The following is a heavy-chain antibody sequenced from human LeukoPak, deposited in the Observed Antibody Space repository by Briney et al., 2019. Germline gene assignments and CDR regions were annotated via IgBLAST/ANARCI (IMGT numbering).Heavy chain of an antibody. J-gene: IGHJ4*02. CDR3: ARGPNYPSPSPFDY. V-gene: IGHV4-38-2*02. CDR2: IYHSGST. D-gene: IGHD5-24*01. CDR1: GYSISSGYY. Sequence: SETLSLTCTVSGYSISSGYYWGWIRQPPGKGLEWIGSIYHSGSTDYNPSLKSRVTISVDTSKNQFSLKLSSVTAADTAVYYCARGPNYPSPSPFDYWGQGTLVTVSS.